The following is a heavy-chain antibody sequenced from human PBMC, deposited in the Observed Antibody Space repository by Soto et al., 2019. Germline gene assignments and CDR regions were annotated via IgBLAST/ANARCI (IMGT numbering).Heavy chain of an antibody. CDR3: ARKLEGSVRLVEWFSYMRFDP. J-gene: IGHJ5*02. CDR2: INFQGTT. V-gene: IGHV4-34*01. Sequence: PSETLSLTCDVRGASLTGYSWSWLRQPPGKGLEWIGEINFQGTTNYHPSLRTRVSMSVDTSKSQISLNMSSVTAADTALYFCARKLEGSVRLVEWFSYMRFDPWGPGTLVTVSS. CDR1: GASLTGYS. D-gene: IGHD3-3*01.